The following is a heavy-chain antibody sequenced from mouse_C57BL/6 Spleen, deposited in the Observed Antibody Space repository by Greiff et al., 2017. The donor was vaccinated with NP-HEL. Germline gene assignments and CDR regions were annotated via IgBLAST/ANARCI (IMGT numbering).Heavy chain of an antibody. CDR1: GYAFSSSW. Sequence: QVQLKESGPELVKPGASVKISCKASGYAFSSSWMNWVKQRPGKGLEWIGRIYPGDGDTNYNGKFKGKATLTADKSSSTAYMQLSSLTSEDSAVYFCARGDSTVVATDYWGQGTTLTVSS. V-gene: IGHV1-82*01. CDR2: IYPGDGDT. J-gene: IGHJ2*01. CDR3: ARGDSTVVATDY. D-gene: IGHD1-1*01.